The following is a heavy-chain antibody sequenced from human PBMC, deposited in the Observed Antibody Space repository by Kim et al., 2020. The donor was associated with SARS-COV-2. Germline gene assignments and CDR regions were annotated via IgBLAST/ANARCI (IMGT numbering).Heavy chain of an antibody. V-gene: IGHV1-18*01. CDR2: ISPYNGNT. D-gene: IGHD6-13*01. J-gene: IGHJ4*02. CDR3: PSLGGGSSCPH. CDR1: GYTFTSYG. Sequence: ASVKVSCKASGYTFTSYGISWVRQAPGQGLEWMGWISPYNGNTNYAHKHQGRVTMTTDTSPSTAYRELRRLRSDDTAVYYFPSLGGGSSCPHWGEGTLVTVSP.